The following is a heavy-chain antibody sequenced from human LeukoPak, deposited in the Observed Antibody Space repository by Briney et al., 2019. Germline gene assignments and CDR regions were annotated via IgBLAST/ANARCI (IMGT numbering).Heavy chain of an antibody. D-gene: IGHD1-26*01. CDR2: IKSKTDGGTT. Sequence: PGGSLRLSCAASGFTFSNAWMSWVRQAPGKGLEWVGRIKSKTDGGTTDYAAPVKGRFTISRDDSKNTLYLQMSSLKTEDTAVYYCTTVQVSYAWMAQIKRGSYFEYWGQGTLVTVSS. CDR1: GFTFSNAW. J-gene: IGHJ4*02. CDR3: TTVQVSYAWMAQIKRGSYFEY. V-gene: IGHV3-15*01.